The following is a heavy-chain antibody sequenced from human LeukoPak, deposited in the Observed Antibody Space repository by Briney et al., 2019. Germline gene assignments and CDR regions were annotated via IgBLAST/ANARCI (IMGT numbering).Heavy chain of an antibody. Sequence: ASVKVSCKASGYTFTGYYMHWVRQAPGQGLEWMGWINPNSGGTNYAQKFRGRVTMTRDTSISTAYMELSRLRSDDTAVYYCARDRGDGLYYYMDVWGKGTTVTVSS. J-gene: IGHJ6*03. V-gene: IGHV1-2*02. D-gene: IGHD3-10*01. CDR2: INPNSGGT. CDR1: GYTFTGYY. CDR3: ARDRGDGLYYYMDV.